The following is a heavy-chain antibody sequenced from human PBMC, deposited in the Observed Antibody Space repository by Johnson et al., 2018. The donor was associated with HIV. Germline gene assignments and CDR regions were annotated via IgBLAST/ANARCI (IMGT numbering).Heavy chain of an antibody. J-gene: IGHJ3*02. CDR2: ISYDGTKK. V-gene: IGHV3-30*04. CDR3: ARSVHDYSDYLWGRDAFDI. Sequence: QVQLVESGGGVVQPGRSLRLSCAASGFAFSGYALHWVRQAPGKGLEWVALISYDGTKKYSAGSVKGRFTHSRDNSKNTLYLQMNNLRLGDTAVYYCARSVHDYSDYLWGRDAFDIWGQGTMVTVSS. CDR1: GFAFSGYA. D-gene: IGHD4-11*01.